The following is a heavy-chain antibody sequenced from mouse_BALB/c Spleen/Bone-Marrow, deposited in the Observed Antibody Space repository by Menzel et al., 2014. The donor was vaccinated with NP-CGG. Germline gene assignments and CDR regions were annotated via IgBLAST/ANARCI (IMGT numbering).Heavy chain of an antibody. CDR2: IYYSGTI. Sequence: QLKQSGPGLVKPSQTVSLTCTVTGISITTGNYRWSWIRQFPGNKLEWIGYIYYSGTITYNPSLTSRITITRDTSKNQFFLEMNSLTAEDTATYYCARYGNYFDVWGAGTTVTVSS. D-gene: IGHD2-1*01. J-gene: IGHJ1*01. CDR1: GISITTGNYR. CDR3: ARYGNYFDV. V-gene: IGHV3-5*02.